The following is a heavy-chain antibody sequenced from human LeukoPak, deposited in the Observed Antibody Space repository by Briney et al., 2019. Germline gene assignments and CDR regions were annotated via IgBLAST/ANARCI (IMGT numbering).Heavy chain of an antibody. CDR3: SRGHYDVLAASYKWTPDY. CDR2: ITSGGSYV. V-gene: IGHV3-21*01. CDR1: GFTFNTFN. Sequence: PGGSLRLSCAASGFTFNTFNMNWVREAPGKGLEWVSSITSGGSYVYYSDSVKGRFTTSRDNANTSLSLQLNSLRVEDTAVYYCSRGHYDVLAASYKWTPDYWGQGTLVTVSS. D-gene: IGHD3-9*01. J-gene: IGHJ4*02.